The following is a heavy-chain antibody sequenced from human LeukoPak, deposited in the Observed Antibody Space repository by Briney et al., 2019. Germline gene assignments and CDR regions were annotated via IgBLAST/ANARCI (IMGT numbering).Heavy chain of an antibody. CDR3: ARLMTTVTTTRGPADY. CDR1: GYSPTSYW. V-gene: IGHV5-51*01. Sequence: GESLKISCKGSGYSPTSYWIGWVRQMPGKGLEWMGIIYPGDSDTRYSPSFQGQVTISADKSISTAYLQWSSLKASDTAMYYCARLMTTVTTTRGPADYWGQGTLVTVSS. D-gene: IGHD4-17*01. CDR2: IYPGDSDT. J-gene: IGHJ4*02.